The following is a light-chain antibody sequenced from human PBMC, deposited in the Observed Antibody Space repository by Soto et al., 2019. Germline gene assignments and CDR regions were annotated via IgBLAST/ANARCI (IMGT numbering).Light chain of an antibody. CDR3: AAWDDSLSGV. CDR2: RNN. V-gene: IGLV1-47*01. CDR1: NSTIGSNY. Sequence: QSVLTQPPSASGTPGQRVTISCPGSNSTIGSNYVYWYQQLPGTAPKLLIYRNNQRPSGVPDRFSGSKSGTSASLAISGLRSEDEADYYCAAWDDSLSGVFGGGTQLTVL. J-gene: IGLJ7*01.